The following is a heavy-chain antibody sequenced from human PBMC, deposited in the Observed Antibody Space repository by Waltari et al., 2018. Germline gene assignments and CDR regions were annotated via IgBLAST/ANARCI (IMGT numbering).Heavy chain of an antibody. Sequence: QVQLVQSGAEVKKPGASVKVSCKASGYTFTGYYMHWVRQAPGQGLEWMGRINPNSGGTNYAQKFQGRVTMTRDTSISTAYMELSRLRSDDTAVYYCARDLGLVSLGGSGSRWGQGTLVTVSS. CDR3: ARDLGLVSLGGSGSR. CDR1: GYTFTGYY. J-gene: IGHJ4*02. V-gene: IGHV1-2*06. CDR2: INPNSGGT. D-gene: IGHD3-10*01.